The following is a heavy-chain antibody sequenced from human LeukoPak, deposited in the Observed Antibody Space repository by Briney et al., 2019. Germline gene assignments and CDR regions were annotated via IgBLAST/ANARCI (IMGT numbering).Heavy chain of an antibody. D-gene: IGHD6-13*01. J-gene: IGHJ4*02. CDR1: GFTFSRYG. CDR2: ISYDGGDK. Sequence: PGGSLRLSCAASGFTFSRYGMHWVRQAPGKGLEWVAVISYDGGDKHYADSVKGRFTISRDNSKNTLYLQMNSLRVEDAAVYYCAKGRDPAAAAYYFDYWGQGTLVTVSS. CDR3: AKGRDPAAAAYYFDY. V-gene: IGHV3-30*18.